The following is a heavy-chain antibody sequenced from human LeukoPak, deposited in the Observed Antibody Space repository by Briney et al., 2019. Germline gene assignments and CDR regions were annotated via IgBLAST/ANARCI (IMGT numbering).Heavy chain of an antibody. CDR1: GYSISSGYY. Sequence: SETLSLTCAVSGYSISSGYYWAWIRQPPGKRREGFGSIYHSGSTYYNPSLKSRVTISVDTSKNQFSLKLSSVTAADTAVYYCARQNRANWNYFDYWGQGTLVTVSS. V-gene: IGHV4-38-2*01. CDR2: IYHSGST. J-gene: IGHJ4*02. D-gene: IGHD1-20*01. CDR3: ARQNRANWNYFDY.